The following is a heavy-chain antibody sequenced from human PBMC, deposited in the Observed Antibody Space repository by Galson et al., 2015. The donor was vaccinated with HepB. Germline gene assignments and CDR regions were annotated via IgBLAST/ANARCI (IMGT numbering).Heavy chain of an antibody. CDR2: ICISYSII. V-gene: IGHV3-11*01. CDR1: GFTFSDYC. D-gene: IGHD6-25*01. Sequence: RLSCAASGFTFSDYCMSWIRQAPGKGLEWVSYICISYSIIYYADSVKGRFTISRDNVKNSLYLQMNILRAEDTAVYYCARAALGWFDPWGQGTLVTVSS. CDR3: ARAALGWFDP. J-gene: IGHJ5*02.